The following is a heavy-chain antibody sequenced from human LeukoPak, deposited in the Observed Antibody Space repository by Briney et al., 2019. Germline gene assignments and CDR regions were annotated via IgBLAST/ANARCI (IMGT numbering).Heavy chain of an antibody. CDR3: ATPSSTSCRDAFDI. D-gene: IGHD2-2*01. J-gene: IGHJ3*02. CDR2: ISSGSTYI. Sequence: GGSLRLSCAASGFTFSSYSMNWVRQAPGKGLEWVSSISSGSTYIYYADSVKGRFTISRDNAKNSLYLQMNRLRDEDTAAYYCATPSSTSCRDAFDIWGQGTMVTVSS. CDR1: GFTFSSYS. V-gene: IGHV3-21*01.